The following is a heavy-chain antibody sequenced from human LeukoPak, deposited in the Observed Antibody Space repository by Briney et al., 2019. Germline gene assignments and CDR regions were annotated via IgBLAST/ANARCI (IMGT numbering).Heavy chain of an antibody. CDR1: GGSFSGYY. CDR2: INHSGST. Sequence: SETLSLTCAVYGGSFSGYYWSWIRQPPGKGLEWIGEINHSGSTNYNPSLKSRVTISVDTSKNQFSLKLSSVTAADTAVYYCARGLAMVRGVRYYYGMDVWGKGTTVTVSS. V-gene: IGHV4-34*01. J-gene: IGHJ6*04. D-gene: IGHD3-10*01. CDR3: ARGLAMVRGVRYYYGMDV.